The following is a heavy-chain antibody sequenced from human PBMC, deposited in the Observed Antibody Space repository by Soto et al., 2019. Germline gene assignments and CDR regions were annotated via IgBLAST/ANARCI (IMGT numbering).Heavy chain of an antibody. CDR2: INHNGST. CDR3: ARHDPTNMIVKG. V-gene: IGHV4-34*01. D-gene: IGHD3-22*01. CDR1: GGSFSNYY. J-gene: IGHJ4*02. Sequence: PSETLSLTCAIYGGSFSNYYWNWIRQPPGKGLEWMGKINHNGSTNYSPSLKSRLTISVDTSKKQFSLKLSSVTAADTAVYYCARHDPTNMIVKGWGQGTLVTVSS.